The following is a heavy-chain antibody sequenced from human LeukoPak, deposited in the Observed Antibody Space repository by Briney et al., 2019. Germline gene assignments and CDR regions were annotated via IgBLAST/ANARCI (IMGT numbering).Heavy chain of an antibody. CDR2: IDYSGSI. V-gene: IGHV4-38-2*02. J-gene: IGHJ4*02. D-gene: IGHD4-11*01. CDR1: GYRLSSGYH. CDR3: VRSEIDDRSKY. Sequence: PSETLSLTCTVSGYRLSSGYHWGWIRQTPGKGLGWLGSIDYSGSIYDNPSLRSRVTISLDTSKTQVYLKVNSVTAADTAGYYCVRSEIDDRSKYWGQGTLVIVSS.